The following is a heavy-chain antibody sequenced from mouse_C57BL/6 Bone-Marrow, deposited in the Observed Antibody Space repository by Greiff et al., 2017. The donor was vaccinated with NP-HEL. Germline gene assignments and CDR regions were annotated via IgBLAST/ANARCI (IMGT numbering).Heavy chain of an antibody. D-gene: IGHD1-1*01. V-gene: IGHV3-1*01. J-gene: IGHJ1*03. CDR2: ISYSGST. CDR1: GYSITSGYD. Sequence: EVKLMESGPGMVKPSQSLSLTCTVTGYSITSGYDWHWLRHFPGNKLEWMGYISYSGSTNYNPSPKIRISITHDTAKNHFFLEWNSVTTEDTATYYGARDYYYGSSYQYFDVWGTGTTVTVSS. CDR3: ARDYYYGSSYQYFDV.